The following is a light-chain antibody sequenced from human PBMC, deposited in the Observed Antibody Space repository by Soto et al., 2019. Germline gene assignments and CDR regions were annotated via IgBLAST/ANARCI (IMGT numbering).Light chain of an antibody. CDR1: QSISRF. V-gene: IGKV1-39*01. CDR2: TSS. CDR3: QQSYSDVT. Sequence: DIQMTQSPSSLSASVGDRVTLSCRASQSISRFLNWYQQKPGKAPKLLIYTSSNLQSGVPSRFIGGGSGTDFTLTISGLQTEDFATYYCQQSYSDVTFGGGTKVEI. J-gene: IGKJ4*01.